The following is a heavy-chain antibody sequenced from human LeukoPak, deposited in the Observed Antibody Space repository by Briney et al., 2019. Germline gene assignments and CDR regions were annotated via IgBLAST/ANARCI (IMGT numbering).Heavy chain of an antibody. CDR1: GFTFDDYA. CDR2: ISWNTGTI. CDR3: ARGGIVLGYCSSTSCPEGGY. D-gene: IGHD2-2*01. Sequence: GGSLRLSCAASGFTFDDYAMHWVRQAPGKGLEWVSGISWNTGTIAYADSVKGRFTISRDNAKNSLYLQMNSLRAEDTALYYCARGGIVLGYCSSTSCPEGGYWGQGTLVTVSS. J-gene: IGHJ4*02. V-gene: IGHV3-9*01.